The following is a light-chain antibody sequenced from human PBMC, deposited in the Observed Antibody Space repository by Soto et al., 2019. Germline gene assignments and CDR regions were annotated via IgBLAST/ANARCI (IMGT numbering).Light chain of an antibody. J-gene: IGKJ5*01. Sequence: EIVMTQSPATLSFSPGERAALSCRASQSVSSNLAWYQQKLGQAPRLLIYGASTRATGIPARFSGSGSGTEFTLTISTLQSEDFAVYYCQQYNNWPPGITFGQGTRLEI. CDR1: QSVSSN. CDR3: QQYNNWPPGIT. CDR2: GAS. V-gene: IGKV3D-15*01.